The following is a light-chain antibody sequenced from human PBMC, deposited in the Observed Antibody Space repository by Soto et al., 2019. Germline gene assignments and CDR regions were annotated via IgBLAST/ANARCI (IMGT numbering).Light chain of an antibody. Sequence: VMTQSPATLSVSPGERAALSCRASQSVSTNLAWYQQKPGQPPRLLIYGASTRATGIPARFSGSGSGTEFTLTISSLQSEDFAVYYCQQYNNWPPTWTFGQGTKVDIK. CDR1: QSVSTN. CDR2: GAS. CDR3: QQYNNWPPTWT. J-gene: IGKJ1*01. V-gene: IGKV3-15*01.